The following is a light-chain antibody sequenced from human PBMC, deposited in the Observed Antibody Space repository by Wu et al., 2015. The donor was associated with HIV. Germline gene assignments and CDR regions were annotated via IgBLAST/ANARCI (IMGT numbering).Light chain of an antibody. CDR1: RCQHQ. CDR2: GAS. J-gene: IGKJ1*01. V-gene: IGKV3-15*01. Sequence: ERAPSPVGPVRCQHQLSLVSAETWPAPRLLIYGASIRATDIPARFSGSGSETDFTLTINNVQSEDAAVYYCQQYSNWPRTFGQGTKVEIK. CDR3: QQYSNWPRT.